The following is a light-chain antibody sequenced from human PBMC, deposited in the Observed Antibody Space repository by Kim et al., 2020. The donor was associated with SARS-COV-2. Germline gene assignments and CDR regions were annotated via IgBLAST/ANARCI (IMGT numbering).Light chain of an antibody. CDR1: ELGKTY. CDR2: QDN. CDR3: QTWDSRLV. J-gene: IGLJ3*02. Sequence: SPGQTATITCSGHELGKTYVAWYQQKAGQSPVVVIYQDNKRPSGVPERFSGSNSGNTATLTITGTQSMDEADYFCQTWDSRLVFGGGTKVTVL. V-gene: IGLV3-1*01.